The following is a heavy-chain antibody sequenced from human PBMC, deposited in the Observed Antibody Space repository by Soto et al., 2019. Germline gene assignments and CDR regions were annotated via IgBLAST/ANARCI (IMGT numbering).Heavy chain of an antibody. CDR2: TSTNNDDR. D-gene: IGHD6-6*01. Sequence: GASVKVSCKASGYRFSTYVINWVLQAPGQGLEWMGWTSTNNDDRNYAQKFQGRVTFTTDTSTSTAYMELRSLISDDTAVYFCARERYVASRHSHFDSWGQGTQVTVSS. CDR1: GYRFSTYV. J-gene: IGHJ4*02. V-gene: IGHV1-18*04. CDR3: ARERYVASRHSHFDS.